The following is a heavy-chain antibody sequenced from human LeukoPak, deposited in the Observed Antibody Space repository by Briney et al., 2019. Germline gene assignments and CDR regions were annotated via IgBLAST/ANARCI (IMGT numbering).Heavy chain of an antibody. CDR3: ARGYDLKRFDP. V-gene: IGHV4-38-2*02. D-gene: IGHD1-1*01. CDR2: IYHSGST. Sequence: PSETLSLTCTVSGYSISSGYYWGWIRRPPGKGLEWIGSIYHSGSTYYNPSLKSRVTISVDTSKNQFSLKLSSVTAADTAVYYCARGYDLKRFDPWGQGTLVTVSS. J-gene: IGHJ5*02. CDR1: GYSISSGYY.